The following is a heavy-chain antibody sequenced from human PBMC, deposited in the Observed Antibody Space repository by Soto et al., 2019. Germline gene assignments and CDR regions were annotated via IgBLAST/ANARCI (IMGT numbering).Heavy chain of an antibody. CDR2: IFYSGST. D-gene: IGHD3-16*01. Sequence: QVQLQESGPGLVKPSQTLSLTCSVSGGSLSSGGYYWSWIRQHPGKGLEWIGYIFYSGSTYYNPSLKSRVTISVAMSKNQFSLKLNSVTAADTAVYDCATGRAIRGGHGFDPWGQGTLVTVSS. V-gene: IGHV4-31*03. CDR1: GGSLSSGGYY. CDR3: ATGRAIRGGHGFDP. J-gene: IGHJ5*02.